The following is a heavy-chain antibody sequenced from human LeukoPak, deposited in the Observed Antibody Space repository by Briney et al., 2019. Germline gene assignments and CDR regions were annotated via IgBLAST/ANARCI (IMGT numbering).Heavy chain of an antibody. D-gene: IGHD3-10*01. Sequence: GGSLRLSCAASGFTFSSYAMSWVRQAPGKGLEWASAISGSGGSTYYADSVKGRFTISRDNSKNTLYLQMNSLRAEDTAVYYCASGANYYGSGSYYLYYYGMDVWGQGTTVTVSS. CDR3: ASGANYYGSGSYYLYYYGMDV. J-gene: IGHJ6*02. CDR2: ISGSGGST. V-gene: IGHV3-23*01. CDR1: GFTFSSYA.